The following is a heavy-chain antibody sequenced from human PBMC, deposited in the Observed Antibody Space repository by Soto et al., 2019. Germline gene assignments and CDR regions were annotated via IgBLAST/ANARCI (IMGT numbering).Heavy chain of an antibody. D-gene: IGHD2-2*01. CDR3: ARAVSGYCGSTSCFFDNGMDV. V-gene: IGHV1-69*01. CDR2: IIPIVGTA. J-gene: IGHJ6*02. CDR1: GGTFSSYA. Sequence: QVQLVQSGAEVKKPGASVKVSCQASGGTFSSYAISWVRQAPGQGLEWMGGIIPIVGTANYAQKFQGRVTITADECTSTAYMELSSLRSEDTAVYYCARAVSGYCGSTSCFFDNGMDVWGQGTTVTVSS.